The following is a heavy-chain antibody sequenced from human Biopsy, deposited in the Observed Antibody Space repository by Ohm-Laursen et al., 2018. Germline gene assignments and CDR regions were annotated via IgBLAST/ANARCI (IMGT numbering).Heavy chain of an antibody. CDR1: GATFSNYA. CDR3: TRGGYYYDSLAYYYWSDP. D-gene: IGHD3-22*01. CDR2: INAKTGDT. Sequence: ASVKVSCNASGATFSNYAINWLRQAPGQGLEWMGWINAKTGDTNYAQKFQGRVTMTRDTSISTAYVDLSSLRSDDTAVYYCTRGGYYYDSLAYYYWSDPWGQGTLVTVSS. J-gene: IGHJ5*02. V-gene: IGHV1-2*02.